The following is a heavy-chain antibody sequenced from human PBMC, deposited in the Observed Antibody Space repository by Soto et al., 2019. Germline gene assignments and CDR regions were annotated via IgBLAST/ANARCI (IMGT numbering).Heavy chain of an antibody. J-gene: IGHJ6*02. CDR2: INHRGSA. V-gene: IGHV4-34*01. CDR1: GGSFRGYY. CDR3: ARGSRVKIPAATGRDYYYHGLDV. Sequence: QVQLQQWGAGLLKPSETLSLTCAVYGGSFRGYYWSWIRQPPGKGLEWIGEINHRGSANYNPYVTILVNISVDTSKNQFSLKLNSLTAADTAMYYCARGSRVKIPAATGRDYYYHGLDVWAQGTAVTVSS. D-gene: IGHD1-26*01.